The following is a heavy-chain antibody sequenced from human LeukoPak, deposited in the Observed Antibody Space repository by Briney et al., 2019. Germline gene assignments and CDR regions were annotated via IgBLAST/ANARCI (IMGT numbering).Heavy chain of an antibody. V-gene: IGHV3-30*02. CDR2: IRSDGSNK. CDR1: GFTLGSYG. J-gene: IGHJ4*02. Sequence: GGSLRLSCAASGFTLGSYGMHWVRQAPGKGLEWVAFIRSDGSNKYYADSVKGRFTISRDNSKDTLYLQMNSLRAEDTAVYYCARGRIQYSYGLVDYWGQGTQVTVSS. CDR3: ARGRIQYSYGLVDY. D-gene: IGHD5-18*01.